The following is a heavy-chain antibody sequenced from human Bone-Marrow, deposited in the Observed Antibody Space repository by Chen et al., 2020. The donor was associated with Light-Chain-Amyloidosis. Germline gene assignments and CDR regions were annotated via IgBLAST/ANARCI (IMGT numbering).Heavy chain of an antibody. V-gene: IGHV5-51*01. J-gene: IGHJ4*02. D-gene: IGHD5-12*01. Sequence: EVQLEQSGPEVKKPGESLKISCKGSGYTFPNYWIGWVRQMPGKGLEWMGVIYPDDSDARYSPSLGGQVTISADKSITTAYLQWRSLKASDTAMYYCARRRDGYNFDYWGQGTLVTVSS. CDR3: ARRRDGYNFDY. CDR1: GYTFPNYW. CDR2: IYPDDSDA.